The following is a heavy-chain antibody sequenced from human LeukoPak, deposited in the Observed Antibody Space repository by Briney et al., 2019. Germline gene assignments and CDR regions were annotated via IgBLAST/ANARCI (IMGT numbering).Heavy chain of an antibody. CDR1: GYSFSSYW. CDR3: ARLISMVPGVPTSQASFFDY. CDR2: IYPGDSDT. Sequence: EESLKIYCKGSGYSFSSYWIGWVRQMPGKGLEWMGVIYPGDSDTRYSPSFQGQVTISADKSIYTAYLQWSSLKASDTAMYYCARLISMVPGVPTSQASFFDYWGQGTPVTVSS. J-gene: IGHJ4*02. V-gene: IGHV5-51*01. D-gene: IGHD3-10*01.